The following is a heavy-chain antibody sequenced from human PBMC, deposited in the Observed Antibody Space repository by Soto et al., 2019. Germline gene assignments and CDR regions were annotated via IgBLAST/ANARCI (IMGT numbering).Heavy chain of an antibody. J-gene: IGHJ1*01. CDR2: FDPEEGKM. CDR1: GYSLNELC. Sequence: ASVKVSCKVSGYSLNELCMHWVRQPPGKRLEWIGGFDPEEGKMIYAQNFQGRVTMTEDTSTDTAYMELNSLTSEDTAIYYCATDLGVALAPLSILYFQQWGQGTVVTVSS. V-gene: IGHV1-24*01. D-gene: IGHD3-10*01. CDR3: ATDLGVALAPLSILYFQQ.